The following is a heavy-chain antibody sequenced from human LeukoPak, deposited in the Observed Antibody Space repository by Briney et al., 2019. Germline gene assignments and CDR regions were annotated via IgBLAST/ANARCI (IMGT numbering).Heavy chain of an antibody. V-gene: IGHV3-30*18. CDR1: GFTFSSYG. D-gene: IGHD2-2*02. CDR3: AKGDCSSTSCYTFDY. CDR2: ISYDGSNK. Sequence: GRSLRLSCAASGFTFSSYGMHWVRQAPGKGLEWVAVISYDGSNKYYADSVKGRFTISRDNSKNTLYLQMNSLRAEDTAVYYCAKGDCSSTSCYTFDYWGQGTLVTVSS. J-gene: IGHJ4*02.